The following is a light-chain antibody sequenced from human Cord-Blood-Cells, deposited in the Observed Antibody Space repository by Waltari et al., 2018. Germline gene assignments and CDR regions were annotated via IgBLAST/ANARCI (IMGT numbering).Light chain of an antibody. CDR1: QSISSY. V-gene: IGKV1-39*01. J-gene: IGKJ1*01. CDR3: QQSYSTTWT. CDR2: AAS. Sequence: IQMSVSPSSLSAPVGDRFAFTCRASQSISSYLNGYQQKPGKAPKLLIYAASSLQSGVTSRFSGSGSGTAFTLTISSLQPEDVATYYCQQSYSTTWTFGQGTKVEIK.